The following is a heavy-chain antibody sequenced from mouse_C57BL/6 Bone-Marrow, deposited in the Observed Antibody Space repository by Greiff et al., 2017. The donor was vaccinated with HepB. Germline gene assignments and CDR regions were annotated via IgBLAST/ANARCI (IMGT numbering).Heavy chain of an antibody. Sequence: QVQLQQPGTELVKPGASVKLSCKASGYTFTSYCMHWVKQRPGQGLEWIGNINPSNGGTNYNEKFKSKATLTADKSSSTAYMQLSSLTSEDSAVYYCANDGYWYYFDYWGQGTTLTVSS. D-gene: IGHD2-3*01. CDR2: INPSNGGT. J-gene: IGHJ2*01. CDR1: GYTFTSYC. V-gene: IGHV1-53*01. CDR3: ANDGYWYYFDY.